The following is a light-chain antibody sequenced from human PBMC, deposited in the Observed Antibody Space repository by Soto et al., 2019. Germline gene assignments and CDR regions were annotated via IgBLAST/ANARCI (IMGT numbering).Light chain of an antibody. Sequence: DLQSKQTSSSVSASVVDTITITCRARQSIGHFLNWYQLKPGKVPKLLIYGASTLNTGVPSRFSGSGSGTDFTLTISSLQPEDSASYCCQKSYRSWANFGGGTKVDIK. J-gene: IGKJ4*01. CDR2: GAS. CDR3: QKSYRSWAN. CDR1: QSIGHF. V-gene: IGKV1-39*01.